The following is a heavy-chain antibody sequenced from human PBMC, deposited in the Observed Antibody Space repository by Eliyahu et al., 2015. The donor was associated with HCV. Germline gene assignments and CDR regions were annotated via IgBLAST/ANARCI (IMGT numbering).Heavy chain of an antibody. Sequence: QVQLQQWGAGLLKPSETLSLTCAVYGGSFSGYYWSWIRQPPGKGLEWIGEINHSGSTNYNPSLKSRVTISVDTSKNQFSLKLSSVTAADTAVYYCARRFGYGDYGRGFDYWGQGTLVTVSS. V-gene: IGHV4-34*01. CDR2: INHSGST. J-gene: IGHJ4*02. CDR1: GGSFSGYY. D-gene: IGHD4-17*01. CDR3: ARRFGYGDYGRGFDY.